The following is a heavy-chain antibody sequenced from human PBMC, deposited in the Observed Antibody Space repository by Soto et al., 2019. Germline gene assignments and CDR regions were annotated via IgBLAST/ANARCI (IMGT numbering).Heavy chain of an antibody. V-gene: IGHV1-8*01. CDR1: GYTFTSYD. J-gene: IGHJ5*02. Sequence: QVQLVQSGAEVKKPGASVKVSCKASGYTFTSYDINWVRQATGQGLEWMGWMNPNSGNTGYAQKFQGRVTMTRNTXXSAADMEVSSLRSEDAAVYYCARGEWELLSGWFDPWGQGTLVTVSS. CDR2: MNPNSGNT. CDR3: ARGEWELLSGWFDP. D-gene: IGHD1-26*01.